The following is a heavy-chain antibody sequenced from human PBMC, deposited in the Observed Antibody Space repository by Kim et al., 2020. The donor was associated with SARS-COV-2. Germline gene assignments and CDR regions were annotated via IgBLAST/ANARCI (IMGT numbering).Heavy chain of an antibody. V-gene: IGHV3-23*01. Sequence: GGSLRLSCAASGFTFSSYAMSWVRQAPGKGLEWVSAISGSGGSTYYADPVKVRFTISRANSKNTQYLQMNSLRAEDTAVYYCANSVYYDILTGCFDYWGQVTLVTVSS. D-gene: IGHD3-9*01. CDR2: ISGSGGST. CDR3: ANSVYYDILTGCFDY. CDR1: GFTFSSYA. J-gene: IGHJ4*02.